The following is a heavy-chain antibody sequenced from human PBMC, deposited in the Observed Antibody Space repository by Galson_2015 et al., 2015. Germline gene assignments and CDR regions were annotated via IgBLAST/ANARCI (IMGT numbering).Heavy chain of an antibody. CDR3: ASEFSFCSGGSCYLN. CDR2: ISSSSSYI. J-gene: IGHJ4*02. CDR1: GFTFSSYS. V-gene: IGHV3-21*01. Sequence: SLRLSCAASGFTFSSYSMNWVRQAPGKGLEWVSSISSSSSYIYYADSVKGRFTISRDNAKNSLYLQMNSLRAEDTAVYYCASEFSFCSGGSCYLNWGQGTLVTVSS. D-gene: IGHD2-15*01.